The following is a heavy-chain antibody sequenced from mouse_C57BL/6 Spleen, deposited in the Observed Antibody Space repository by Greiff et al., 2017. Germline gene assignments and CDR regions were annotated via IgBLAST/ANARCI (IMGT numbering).Heavy chain of an antibody. CDR1: GYTFTDYY. J-gene: IGHJ2*01. CDR3: ARWDGYYGVDY. D-gene: IGHD2-3*01. V-gene: IGHV1-26*01. CDR2: INPNNGGT. Sequence: VQLQQSGPELVKPGASVKISCKASGYTFTDYYMNWVKQSHGKSLEWIGDINPNNGGTSYNQKFKGKATLTVDKSSSTAYMELHSLTSEDSAVYYCARWDGYYGVDYWGQGTTLTVSS.